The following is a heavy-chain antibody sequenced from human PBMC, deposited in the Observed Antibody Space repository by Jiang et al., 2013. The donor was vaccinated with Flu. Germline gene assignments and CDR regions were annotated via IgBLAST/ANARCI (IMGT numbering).Heavy chain of an antibody. J-gene: IGHJ4*02. V-gene: IGHV4-59*08. CDR3: ATTLYGSGGFDY. CDR2: IYYSGST. CDR1: GGSISSYY. Sequence: PGLVKPSEALSLTCTVSGGSISSYYWSWIRQPPGKGLEWIGYIYYSGSTNYNPSLKSRVTISVDTSKNQFSLKLSSVTAADTAVYYCATTLYGSGGFDYWGQGTLVTVSS. D-gene: IGHD3-10*01.